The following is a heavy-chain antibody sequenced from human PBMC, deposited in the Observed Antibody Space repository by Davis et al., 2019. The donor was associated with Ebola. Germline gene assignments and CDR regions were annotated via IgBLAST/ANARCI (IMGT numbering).Heavy chain of an antibody. CDR2: IIPIFGTA. J-gene: IGHJ4*02. D-gene: IGHD6-13*01. CDR1: GGTFSSYA. CDR3: ARDNPRVGSSSRGAFDY. Sequence: SVKVSCKASGGTFSSYAISWVRQAPGQGLEWMGGIIPIFGTANYAQKFQGRVTITADKSTSTAYMELSSLRSEDTAVYYCARDNPRVGSSSRGAFDYWGQGTLVAVSS. V-gene: IGHV1-69*06.